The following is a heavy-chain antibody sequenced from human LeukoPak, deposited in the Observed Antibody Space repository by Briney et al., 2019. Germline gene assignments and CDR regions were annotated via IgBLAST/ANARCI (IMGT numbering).Heavy chain of an antibody. CDR3: ARYSNHVDYFDS. CDR2: VYYTGTS. J-gene: IGHJ4*02. D-gene: IGHD4-11*01. Sequence: SETLSLTCTVSGDSVSSHYWSWIRQPPGKGLEWIAYVYYTGTSSYNPSLKSRVTISIDTSKNQFSLKLIPVTAADTAVYYCARYSNHVDYFDSWGQGTLVTVSS. V-gene: IGHV4-59*02. CDR1: GDSVSSHY.